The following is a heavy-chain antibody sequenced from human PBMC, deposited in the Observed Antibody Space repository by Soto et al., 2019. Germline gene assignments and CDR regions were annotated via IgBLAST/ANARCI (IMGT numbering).Heavy chain of an antibody. CDR2: ISAYNGNT. J-gene: IGHJ6*03. CDR1: GYTFTSYG. Sequence: QVPLVQSGAEVKKPGASVKVSCKASGYTFTSYGISWVRQAPGQGLEWMGWISAYNGNTNYAQKLQGRVTMTTDTSTSTGYMELRSLRSDDTAVYYCARGYCSSTSCYIPYYYYMDVWGKGTTVTVSS. D-gene: IGHD2-2*02. V-gene: IGHV1-18*01. CDR3: ARGYCSSTSCYIPYYYYMDV.